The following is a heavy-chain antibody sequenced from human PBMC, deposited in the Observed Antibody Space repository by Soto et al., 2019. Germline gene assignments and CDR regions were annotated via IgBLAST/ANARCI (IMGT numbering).Heavy chain of an antibody. CDR1: GFTFSSYA. J-gene: IGHJ4*02. CDR3: ARDRPVYDYDAFDY. CDR2: ISYDGSNK. Sequence: QVQLVESGGGVVQPGRSLRLSCAASGFTFSSYAMHWVRQAPGKGLEWVAVISYDGSNKYYADSVKGRFTISRDNSKNTLYLQMNSLRAEDTAVYYCARDRPVYDYDAFDYWGQGTLVTVSS. V-gene: IGHV3-30-3*01. D-gene: IGHD3-16*01.